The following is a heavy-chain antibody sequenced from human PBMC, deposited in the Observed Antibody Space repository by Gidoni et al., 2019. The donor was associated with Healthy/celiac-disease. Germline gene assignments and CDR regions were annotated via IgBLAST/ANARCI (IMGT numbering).Heavy chain of an antibody. J-gene: IGHJ4*02. Sequence: VINWVRQATGQGLEWIGWMNPNSGNTGYAQKFQGRVTMTRNTSISTAYMELSSLRSEDTAVYYCARVPRYYYDSSGYRGGFDYWGQGTLVTVSS. CDR2: MNPNSGNT. CDR3: ARVPRYYYDSSGYRGGFDY. CDR1: V. V-gene: IGHV1-8*01. D-gene: IGHD3-22*01.